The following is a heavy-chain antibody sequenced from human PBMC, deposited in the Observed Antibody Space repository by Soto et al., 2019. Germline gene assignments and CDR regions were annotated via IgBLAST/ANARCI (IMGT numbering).Heavy chain of an antibody. V-gene: IGHV2-26*01. CDR3: ARITMVRAPDYYYYGMDV. J-gene: IGHJ6*02. CDR2: IFSNDEK. D-gene: IGHD3-10*01. CDR1: GFSLSNARMG. Sequence: SGPTLVNPTETLTLTCTVSGFSLSNARMGVSWIRQPPGKALEWLAHIFSNDEKSYSTSLKSRLTISKDTSKSQVVLTMTNMDPVDTATYYCARITMVRAPDYYYYGMDVWGQGTTVTVSS.